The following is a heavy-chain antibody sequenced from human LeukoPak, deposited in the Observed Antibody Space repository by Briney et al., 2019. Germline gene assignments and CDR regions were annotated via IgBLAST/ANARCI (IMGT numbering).Heavy chain of an antibody. CDR1: GYTFTGYH. J-gene: IGHJ3*01. V-gene: IGHV1-2*02. Sequence: ASVKVFCKAFGYTFTGYHMHWAPKAPGQGLEGMGWINPNSGGTNYAQKFQGRVTMTRDTSISTAYMELSRLRSDDTAVYYCARESPSVWGQGTMVTVSS. CDR2: INPNSGGT. CDR3: ARESPSV.